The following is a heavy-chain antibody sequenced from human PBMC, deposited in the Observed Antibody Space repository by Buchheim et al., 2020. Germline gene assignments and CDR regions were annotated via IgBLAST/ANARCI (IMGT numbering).Heavy chain of an antibody. Sequence: QVQLVESGGGVVQPGRSLRLSCAASGFIFSNCAMHWVRQAPGKGLEWVAVIWYDGNNKYYVDSVKGRFTISRDNSKNTLYLQMNSLRAEDTAVYYCARDRRMTTEFYYYYGMDVWGQGTT. CDR3: ARDRRMTTEFYYYYGMDV. D-gene: IGHD4-11*01. CDR2: IWYDGNNK. V-gene: IGHV3-33*01. CDR1: GFIFSNCA. J-gene: IGHJ6*02.